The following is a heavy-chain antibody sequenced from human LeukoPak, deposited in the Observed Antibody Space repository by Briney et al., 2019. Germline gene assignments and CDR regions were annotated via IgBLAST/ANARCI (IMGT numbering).Heavy chain of an antibody. V-gene: IGHV4-34*01. D-gene: IGHD5-18*01. CDR1: GGSFSGYY. CDR3: ARERGFRSRGNTAMAILRLQAFDI. Sequence: SETLSLTCAVYGGSFSGYYWSWIRQPPGKGLEWIGEINHSGSTNYNPSLKSRVTISVDTSKNQFSLKLSSVTAADTAVYYCARERGFRSRGNTAMAILRLQAFDIWGQGTMVTVSS. J-gene: IGHJ3*02. CDR2: INHSGST.